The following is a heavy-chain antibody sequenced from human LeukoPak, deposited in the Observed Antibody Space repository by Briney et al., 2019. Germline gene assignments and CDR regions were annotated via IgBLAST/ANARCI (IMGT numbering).Heavy chain of an antibody. Sequence: GGSLRLSCAASGFTLSRYGMYWVRQAPGKGLEWVAVMSHDGSNEYYGDSVKGRFTISRDNSKNTLFLQMHSLRAEDTATYYCARRGSSGCFDFWGQGTLVTVSS. V-gene: IGHV3-30-3*01. J-gene: IGHJ4*02. CDR3: ARRGSSGCFDF. CDR2: MSHDGSNE. D-gene: IGHD6-19*01. CDR1: GFTLSRYG.